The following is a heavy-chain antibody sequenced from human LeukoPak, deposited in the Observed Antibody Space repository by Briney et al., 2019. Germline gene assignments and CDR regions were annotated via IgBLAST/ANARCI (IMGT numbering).Heavy chain of an antibody. Sequence: GGSLRLSCAASGFTFSSNNMNWVRQAPGKGLEWVGFIRSKAYGGTTEYAASVKGRFTISRDDSKSIAYLQMNSLKTEDTAVYYCTRDRKTEGVVARSYWGQGTLVTVSS. CDR3: TRDRKTEGVVARSY. CDR1: GFTFSSNN. D-gene: IGHD3-22*01. J-gene: IGHJ4*02. CDR2: IRSKAYGGTT. V-gene: IGHV3-49*04.